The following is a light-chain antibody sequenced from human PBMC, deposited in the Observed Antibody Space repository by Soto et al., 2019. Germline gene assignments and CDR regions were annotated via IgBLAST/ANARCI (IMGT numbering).Light chain of an antibody. V-gene: IGKV1-5*03. CDR2: KAS. Sequence: DIKLTQSPSTLSASIEDRVTLTCRASQSINSWLAWYQQKPGKAPKLLIYKASTLESGVPSRFSGSGSGTEFTLTISCLQPDDFATYYCHEYTNAWTFGQGTKVDI. CDR1: QSINSW. J-gene: IGKJ1*01. CDR3: HEYTNAWT.